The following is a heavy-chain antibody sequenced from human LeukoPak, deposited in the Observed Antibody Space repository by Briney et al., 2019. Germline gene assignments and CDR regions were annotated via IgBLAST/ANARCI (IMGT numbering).Heavy chain of an antibody. V-gene: IGHV3-21*01. CDR1: GFTFSSYS. D-gene: IGHD1-26*01. CDR2: ISSSSSYI. Sequence: PGGSLRLSCAASGFTFSSYSMNWVRQAPGKGLEWVSSISSSSSYIYYADSVKGRFTISRDNAKNSLYLQMNSLRAEDTAVYYCARDFSGSYYQFDYWGQGTLVTVSS. CDR3: ARDFSGSYYQFDY. J-gene: IGHJ4*02.